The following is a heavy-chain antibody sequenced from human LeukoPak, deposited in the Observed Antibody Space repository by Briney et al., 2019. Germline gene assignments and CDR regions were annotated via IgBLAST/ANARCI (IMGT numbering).Heavy chain of an antibody. V-gene: IGHV1-2*02. CDR2: INPNSGGT. CDR1: GYTFTGYY. Sequence: ASVKVSCKASGYTFTGYYMHWVRQAPGQGLEWMGWINPNSGGTNYAQKFQGRVTMTRDTSISTAYMELSRLRSDDTAVYYCARVSRGVRGVIIRPLDYWGQGTLVTVSS. CDR3: ARVSRGVRGVIIRPLDY. J-gene: IGHJ4*02. D-gene: IGHD3-10*01.